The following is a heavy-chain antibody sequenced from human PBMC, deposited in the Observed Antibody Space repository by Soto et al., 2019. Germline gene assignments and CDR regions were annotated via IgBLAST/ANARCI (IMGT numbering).Heavy chain of an antibody. CDR1: GGSFSGYY. Sequence: SETLSLTCAVYGGSFSGYYWSWIRQPPGKGLEWIGEINHSGSTNYNPSLKSRVTISVDTSKNQFSLKLSSVTAADTAVYYCARGRIVVVVAATSPGNWFDPWGQGTLVTVSS. CDR3: ARGRIVVVVAATSPGNWFDP. V-gene: IGHV4-34*01. D-gene: IGHD2-15*01. J-gene: IGHJ5*02. CDR2: INHSGST.